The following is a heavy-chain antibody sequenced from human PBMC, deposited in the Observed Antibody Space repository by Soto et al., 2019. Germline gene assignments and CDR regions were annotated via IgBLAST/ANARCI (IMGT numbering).Heavy chain of an antibody. J-gene: IGHJ4*02. CDR3: ARERDFGVTYYFDY. CDR1: GFTFSSYW. CDR2: INSDGSST. V-gene: IGHV3-74*01. Sequence: GGSLRLSCAASGFTFSSYWMHWVRQAPGKGLVWVSRINSDGSSTSYADSVKGRFTISRDNAKNTLYLQMNSLRAEDTAVYYCARERDFGVTYYFDYWGQGTLVNVSS. D-gene: IGHD3-10*01.